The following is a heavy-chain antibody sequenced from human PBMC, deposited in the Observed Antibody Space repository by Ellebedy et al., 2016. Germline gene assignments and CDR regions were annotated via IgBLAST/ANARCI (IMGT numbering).Heavy chain of an antibody. Sequence: ASVKVSCKASGGTFSSYAISWVRQAPGQGLEWMGGIIPILGIANYAQKFQGRVTITADKSTSTAYMELSSLRSEDTAVYYCADTWYSSSWWFFDYWGQGTLVTVSS. J-gene: IGHJ4*02. CDR1: GGTFSSYA. CDR3: ADTWYSSSWWFFDY. D-gene: IGHD6-13*01. V-gene: IGHV1-69*10. CDR2: IIPILGIA.